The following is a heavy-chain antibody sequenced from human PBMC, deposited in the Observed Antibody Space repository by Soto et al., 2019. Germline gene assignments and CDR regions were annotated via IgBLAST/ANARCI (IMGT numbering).Heavy chain of an antibody. CDR2: IIPIFGST. CDR1: GGSFSSSS. D-gene: IGHD3-22*01. Sequence: QVRLVQSGTEMKQPGSSVKVSCKVFGGSFSSSSITWVRQAPGQGLEWMGGIIPIFGSTTCALKFEGRVTITADKSTDTAYLELTSLRSEDTAVYYCARDKRYYDSSGFYDFDYWGQGTLVTVSS. V-gene: IGHV1-69*06. CDR3: ARDKRYYDSSGFYDFDY. J-gene: IGHJ4*02.